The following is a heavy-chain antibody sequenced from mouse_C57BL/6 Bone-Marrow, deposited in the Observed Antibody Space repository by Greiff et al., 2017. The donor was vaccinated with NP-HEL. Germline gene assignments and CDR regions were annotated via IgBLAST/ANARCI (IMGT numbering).Heavy chain of an antibody. Sequence: QVQLKQSGAELVRPGASVTLSCKASGYTFTDYEMHWVKQTPVHGLEWIGAIDPETGGTAYNQKFKGKAILTADKSSSTAYMELRSLISEDSAVYYCTRRRNYGSSYGAWFAYWGQGTLVTVSA. V-gene: IGHV1-15*01. CDR2: IDPETGGT. J-gene: IGHJ3*01. D-gene: IGHD1-1*01. CDR3: TRRRNYGSSYGAWFAY. CDR1: GYTFTDYE.